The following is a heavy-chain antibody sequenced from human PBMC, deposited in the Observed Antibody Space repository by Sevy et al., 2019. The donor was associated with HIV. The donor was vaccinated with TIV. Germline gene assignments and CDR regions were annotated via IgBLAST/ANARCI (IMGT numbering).Heavy chain of an antibody. J-gene: IGHJ4*02. Sequence: GGSLRLSCAASGFIFSNAWMSWVRQAPGKGLEWVGRIKSKTDGGTTDYAAPVKGRFTISRDDSKNTLYLQMDSLKTEDTAPYYCTTELWCSSTTCPSAFDYWGQGTLVTVSS. D-gene: IGHD2-2*01. CDR3: TTELWCSSTTCPSAFDY. CDR2: IKSKTDGGTT. V-gene: IGHV3-15*01. CDR1: GFIFSNAW.